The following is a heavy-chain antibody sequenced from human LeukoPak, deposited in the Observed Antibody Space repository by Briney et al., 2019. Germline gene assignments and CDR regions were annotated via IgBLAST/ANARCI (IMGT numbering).Heavy chain of an antibody. CDR3: ARDPYYYDSSGYYGEGFDY. D-gene: IGHD3-22*01. CDR1: GFTFSSYS. J-gene: IGHJ4*02. Sequence: SGGSLILSCAASGFTFSSYSMNWVRQAPGKGLEWVSYISSSRNYIFYADSVKGRFTISRDNAKNSLYLQMNSLRAEDTAVYYCARDPYYYDSSGYYGEGFDYWGQGTLVTVSS. CDR2: ISSSRNYI. V-gene: IGHV3-21*01.